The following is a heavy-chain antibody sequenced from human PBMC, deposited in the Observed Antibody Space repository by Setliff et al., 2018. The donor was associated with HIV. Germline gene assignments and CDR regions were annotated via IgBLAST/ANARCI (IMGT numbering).Heavy chain of an antibody. CDR3: ARTALWFDKADWYFDL. J-gene: IGHJ2*01. Sequence: SETLSLTCAVSGYSIRSSYWWGWIRQSPGKGLEWIGNVYNSGNTYFNPSLKRRVTMSVDTFKNQFSLKLSSVTAVDTAVYYCARTALWFDKADWYFDLWGRGTLVTVSS. D-gene: IGHD3-10*01. V-gene: IGHV4-28*01. CDR2: VYNSGNT. CDR1: GYSIRSSYW.